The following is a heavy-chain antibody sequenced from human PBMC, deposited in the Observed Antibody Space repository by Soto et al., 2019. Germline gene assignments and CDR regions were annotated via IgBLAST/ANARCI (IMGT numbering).Heavy chain of an antibody. D-gene: IGHD3-16*02. J-gene: IGHJ6*03. Sequence: GGSLRLSCAASGFTFSSYAMSWVRQAPGKGLEWVSAISGSGGSTYYADSVKGRFTISRDNSKNTLYLQMSSLRAEDTAVYYCAKGVDYIWGSYRYYYYMDVWGKGTTVTVSS. V-gene: IGHV3-23*01. CDR2: ISGSGGST. CDR1: GFTFSSYA. CDR3: AKGVDYIWGSYRYYYYMDV.